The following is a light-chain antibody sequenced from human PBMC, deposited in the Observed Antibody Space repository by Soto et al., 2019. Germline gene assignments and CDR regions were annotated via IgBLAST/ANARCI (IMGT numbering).Light chain of an antibody. J-gene: IGLJ2*01. CDR1: SSDVGGYNY. V-gene: IGLV2-8*01. CDR2: EVS. CDR3: RSYAGINTVV. Sequence: QSALTQPPSASGSPGQSVTISCTGTSSDVGGYNYVSWYQQHPGKAPKLMIYEVSKRPSGVPDRFSGSKSGNTASLTVSGLQAEDEADYYCRSYAGINTVVFGGGTKLTVL.